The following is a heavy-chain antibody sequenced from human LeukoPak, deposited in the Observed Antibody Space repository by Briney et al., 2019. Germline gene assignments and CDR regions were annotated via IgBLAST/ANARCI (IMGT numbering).Heavy chain of an antibody. D-gene: IGHD3-22*01. CDR1: GYTFTSYA. CDR2: IIPILGIA. V-gene: IGHV1-69*04. CDR3: ARSRLNYYDSSGYPDY. Sequence: SVKVSCKAFGYTFTSYAISWVRQAPGQGLEWMGRIIPILGIANYAQKFQGRVTITADKSTSTAYMELSSLRSEDTAVYYCARSRLNYYDSSGYPDYWGQGTLVTVSS. J-gene: IGHJ4*02.